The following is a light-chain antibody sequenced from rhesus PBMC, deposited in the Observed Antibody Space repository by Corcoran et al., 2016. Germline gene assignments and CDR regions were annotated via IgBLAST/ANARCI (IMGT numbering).Light chain of an antibody. CDR3: QQHNSNPWT. CDR1: QGFSNW. J-gene: IGKJ1*01. V-gene: IGKV1-33*02. Sequence: DIQMTQSPSSLSASVGDRVTITCQATQGFSNWLAWYQQKPGKAPKLLIYAASSLQSGALSRYSGSGSGTYFPLAISSLQPENFATEYGQQHNSNPWTFGQGTKVEIK. CDR2: AAS.